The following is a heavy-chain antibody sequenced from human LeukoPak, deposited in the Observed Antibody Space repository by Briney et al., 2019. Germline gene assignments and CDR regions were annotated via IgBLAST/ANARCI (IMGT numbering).Heavy chain of an antibody. D-gene: IGHD1-26*01. CDR3: ATGIVGATGSFDY. Sequence: GGSLRLSCAASGFTFDDYAMHWVRQAPGKGLEWVSGISWNSGSIGYADSVKGRFTISRDNAKNSLYLQMNSLRAEDTALYYCATGIVGATGSFDYWGQGTLVTVSS. CDR2: ISWNSGSI. V-gene: IGHV3-9*01. J-gene: IGHJ4*02. CDR1: GFTFDDYA.